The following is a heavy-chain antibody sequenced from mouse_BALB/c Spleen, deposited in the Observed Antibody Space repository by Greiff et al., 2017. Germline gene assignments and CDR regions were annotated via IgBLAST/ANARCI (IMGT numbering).Heavy chain of an antibody. CDR3: AGYGNRFAY. CDR2: IWSGGST. CDR1: GFSLTSYG. D-gene: IGHD2-1*01. J-gene: IGHJ3*01. Sequence: QVQLQQSGPGLVQPSQSLSITCTASGFSLTSYGVHWVRQSPGKGLEWLGVIWSGGSTDYNAAFISRLSISKDNSKSQVFFKMSSLPANDTAIYYCAGYGNRFAYWGQGTLVTVSA. V-gene: IGHV2-2*02.